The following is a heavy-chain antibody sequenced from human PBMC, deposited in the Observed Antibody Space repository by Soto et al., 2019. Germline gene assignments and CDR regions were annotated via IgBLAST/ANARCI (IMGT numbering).Heavy chain of an antibody. V-gene: IGHV3-21*01. CDR1: GFTFSSYS. J-gene: IGHJ5*02. CDR2: ISSSSSYI. D-gene: IGHD3-10*01. Sequence: EVQLVESGGGLVKPGGSLRLSCAASGFTFSSYSMNWVRQAPGKGLEWVSSISSSSSYIYYADSVKGRFTISRDNAKNSLYLQMNSLRAEDTAVYYCARACRSGLSNRDWFDPWGQGTLVTVSS. CDR3: ARACRSGLSNRDWFDP.